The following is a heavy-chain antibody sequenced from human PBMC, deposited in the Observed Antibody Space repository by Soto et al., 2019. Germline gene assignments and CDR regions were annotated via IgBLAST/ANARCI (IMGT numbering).Heavy chain of an antibody. CDR2: ISPYTGNT. Sequence: QVQLVQSGDEVKKPGASVKVSCKASGYVFVNYGIAWVRQAPGQGLEWMGWISPYTGNTHSASKVQGRLTMTTDTSTSTAYMDLGSLTSDDTAVYYCVMVDNYVTPTPQDVWGQGTTVTVSS. V-gene: IGHV1-18*01. CDR1: GYVFVNYG. D-gene: IGHD3-16*01. J-gene: IGHJ6*02. CDR3: VMVDNYVTPTPQDV.